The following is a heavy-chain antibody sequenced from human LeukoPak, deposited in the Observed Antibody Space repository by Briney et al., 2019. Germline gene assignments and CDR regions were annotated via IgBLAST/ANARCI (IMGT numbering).Heavy chain of an antibody. CDR1: GFTFSSYE. J-gene: IGHJ6*04. Sequence: PGGSLRLSCAASGFTFSSYEMNWVRQAPGKGLYYVSYISSSGSTIYYADSVKGRFTISRDNAKNSLYLQMNSLRAEDTAVYYCARDYVDGYSSGWLGPYGMDVWGKGTTVTVSS. D-gene: IGHD6-19*01. V-gene: IGHV3-48*03. CDR3: ARDYVDGYSSGWLGPYGMDV. CDR2: ISSSGSTI.